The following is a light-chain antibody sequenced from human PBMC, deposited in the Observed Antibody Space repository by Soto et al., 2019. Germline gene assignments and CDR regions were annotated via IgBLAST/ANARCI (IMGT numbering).Light chain of an antibody. CDR3: AAWDASLNGLV. CDR2: SNN. CDR1: SSNIGSNT. V-gene: IGLV1-44*01. Sequence: QSVLTQPPSASGSPGQRVTISCSGSSSNIGSNTENWYQQLPGTAPKLLIYSNNQRPSGGPARCSCAKSGASASLAISGRQYEDEAAYYCAAWDASLNGLVFGGGTKLTVL. J-gene: IGLJ2*01.